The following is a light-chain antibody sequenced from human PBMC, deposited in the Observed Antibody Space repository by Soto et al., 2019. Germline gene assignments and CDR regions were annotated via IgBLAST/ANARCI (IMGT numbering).Light chain of an antibody. CDR2: EGS. CDR1: SSDVGSYNL. J-gene: IGLJ1*01. V-gene: IGLV2-23*01. Sequence: QSALTQPASVSGSPGQSITISCTGISSDVGSYNLVSWYQQHPGKAPKLMIYEGSKRPSGVSNRFSGSKSGNTASLTISGLQAEDEADYYCCSYAGSSGYVFGTGTKVTVL. CDR3: CSYAGSSGYV.